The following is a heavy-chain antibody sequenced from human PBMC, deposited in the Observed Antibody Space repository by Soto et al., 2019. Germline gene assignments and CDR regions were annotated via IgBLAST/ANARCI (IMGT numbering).Heavy chain of an antibody. D-gene: IGHD3-16*01. Sequence: PSETLDLTCAGYGGCFSGYYWTWIRQTPGKGLEWIGEINHSGSTNYNPSLKSRLTISIDTTKNQISLKLSPVTAPDTAVYYCARERYMGDVFFDYGGKGTMV. CDR1: GGCFSGYY. CDR3: ARERYMGDVFFDY. V-gene: IGHV4-34*01. J-gene: IGHJ4*02. CDR2: INHSGST.